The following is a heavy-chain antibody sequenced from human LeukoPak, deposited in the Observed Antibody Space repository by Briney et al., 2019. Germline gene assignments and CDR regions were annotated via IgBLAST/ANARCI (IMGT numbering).Heavy chain of an antibody. CDR3: ARVLSMVRGVDY. V-gene: IGHV4-59*06. Sequence: PSETLSLTCTVSGGSISSDYWSWIRQPPGKGLEWIGYIYYSGSTYYNPSLKSRVTISVDTSKNQFSLKLSSVTAAVTAVYYCARVLSMVRGVDYWGQGTLVTVSS. CDR1: GGSISSDY. CDR2: IYYSGST. J-gene: IGHJ4*02. D-gene: IGHD3-10*01.